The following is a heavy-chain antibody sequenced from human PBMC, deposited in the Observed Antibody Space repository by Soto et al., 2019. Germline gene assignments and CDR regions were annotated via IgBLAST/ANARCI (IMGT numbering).Heavy chain of an antibody. J-gene: IGHJ4*02. D-gene: IGHD3-3*01. CDR3: ARDGLGFLEWLLPLDY. V-gene: IGHV1-18*01. Sequence: QVQLVQSGAEVKKPGASVKVSCKASGYTFTIYGISWVRQAPGQGLEWMGWISAYNGNTNYAQKLQGRVTMTTDTSTSTAYMELRSRRSDDTAVYYCARDGLGFLEWLLPLDYWGQGTLVTVSS. CDR2: ISAYNGNT. CDR1: GYTFTIYG.